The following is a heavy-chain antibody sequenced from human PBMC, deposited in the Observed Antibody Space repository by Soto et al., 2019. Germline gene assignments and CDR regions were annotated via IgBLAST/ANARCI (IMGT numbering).Heavy chain of an antibody. CDR3: ARVAGSGYYYFDY. CDR1: GFTFSDHY. Sequence: PGGSLRLSCAASGFTFSDHYMDWVRQAPGKGLEWVGRTRNKARAFTTEYAASVKGRFSISRDDTKNSVYLQMNSLRTEDTAVYYCARVAGSGYYYFDYWGQGAQVTSPQ. D-gene: IGHD5-12*01. V-gene: IGHV3-72*01. J-gene: IGHJ4*02. CDR2: TRNKARAFTT.